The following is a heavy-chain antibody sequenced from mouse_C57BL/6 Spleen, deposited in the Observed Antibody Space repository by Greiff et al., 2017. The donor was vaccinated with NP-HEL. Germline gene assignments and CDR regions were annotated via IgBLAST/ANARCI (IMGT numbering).Heavy chain of an antibody. D-gene: IGHD1-1*01. CDR3: ARSSTVVADY. CDR2: IDPSDSYT. Sequence: QVQLQQPGAELVMPGASVKLSCKASGYTFTSYWMHWVKQRPGQGLEWIGEIDPSDSYTNYNQKFKGQSTLTVDKSSSTAYMQLSSLTSEDSAVYYCARSSTVVADYWGQGTTLTVSS. V-gene: IGHV1-69*01. CDR1: GYTFTSYW. J-gene: IGHJ2*01.